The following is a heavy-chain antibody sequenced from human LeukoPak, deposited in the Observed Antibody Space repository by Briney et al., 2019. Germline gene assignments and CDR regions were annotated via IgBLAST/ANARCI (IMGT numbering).Heavy chain of an antibody. Sequence: SDTLSLTCTVSGASLTTYQWTWIRRPPGGTLEWIGYLFSTGSSKYSRPLASRVAILADTTKNQFSLKMSSVSAADTAVYYCARGHLGLQDWAQGTLVTVSS. CDR1: GASLTTYQ. D-gene: IGHD7-27*01. J-gene: IGHJ4*02. V-gene: IGHV4-59*07. CDR2: LFSTGSS. CDR3: ARGHLGLQD.